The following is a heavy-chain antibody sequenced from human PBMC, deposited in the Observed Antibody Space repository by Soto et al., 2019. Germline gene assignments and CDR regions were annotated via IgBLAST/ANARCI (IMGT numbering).Heavy chain of an antibody. Sequence: PGGSLRLSWAASGFTFSSYAMHWVRQAPGKGLEWVAVISYDGSSKYYADSVKGRFTISRDNSKNTLYLQMNSLRAEDTAVYYCARDHGETDAAFQHWGQGTLVTVSS. J-gene: IGHJ1*01. D-gene: IGHD6-25*01. CDR3: ARDHGETDAAFQH. V-gene: IGHV3-30-3*01. CDR2: ISYDGSSK. CDR1: GFTFSSYA.